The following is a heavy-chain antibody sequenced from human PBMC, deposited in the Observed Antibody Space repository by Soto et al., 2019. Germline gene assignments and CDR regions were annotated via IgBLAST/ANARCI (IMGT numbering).Heavy chain of an antibody. D-gene: IGHD2-21*02. J-gene: IGHJ5*02. CDR3: ARGGMGVVVTATKFDP. CDR1: GGTFSSYA. CDR2: IIPIFGTA. Sequence: SVKVSCKXSGGTFSSYAISWVRQAPGQGLEWMGGIIPIFGTANYAQKFQGRVTITADKSTSTAYMELSSLRSEDTAVYYCARGGMGVVVTATKFDPWGQGTLVTVSS. V-gene: IGHV1-69*06.